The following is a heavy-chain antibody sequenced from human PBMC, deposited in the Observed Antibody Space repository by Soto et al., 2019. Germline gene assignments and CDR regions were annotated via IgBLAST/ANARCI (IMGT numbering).Heavy chain of an antibody. D-gene: IGHD3-22*01. J-gene: IGHJ4*02. Sequence: HPWGSLRLSCAGSGLTVSSNYVTWVRQAPGKGLEWVCVIYSGGITDYADSVEGRFTISRDNSRNTVYLEMISLRAEDTAVYYCARGFYDSSGYKTFSFDYWGQGTLVTVSS. CDR1: GLTVSSNY. CDR3: ARGFYDSSGYKTFSFDY. V-gene: IGHV3-53*01. CDR2: IYSGGIT.